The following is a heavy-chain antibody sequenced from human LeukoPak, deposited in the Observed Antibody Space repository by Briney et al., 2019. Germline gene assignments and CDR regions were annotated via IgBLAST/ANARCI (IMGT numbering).Heavy chain of an antibody. D-gene: IGHD6-13*01. CDR2: ISSSGST. J-gene: IGHJ4*02. CDR1: RGSISGYH. V-gene: IGHV4-4*07. Sequence: SETLSLTCTVSRGSISGYHWSWIRQSVGKGLEWIGRISSSGSTNYNPSLKSRVTMSVDTSKNQFSLKLSSVTAADTAVYYCAREGRASHSGYWGQGTLVTVSS. CDR3: AREGRASHSGY.